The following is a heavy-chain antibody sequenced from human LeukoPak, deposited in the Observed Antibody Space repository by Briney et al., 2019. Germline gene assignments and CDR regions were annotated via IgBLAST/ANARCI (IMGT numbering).Heavy chain of an antibody. CDR3: AREEVVVVPAAPNWFDP. V-gene: IGHV1-69*13. J-gene: IGHJ5*02. CDR2: IIPIFGTA. Sequence: ASVKVSCKASGGTFSSYATSWVRQAPGQGLEWMGGIIPIFGTANYAQKFQGRVTTTADESTSTAYMELSSLRSEDAAVYYCAREEVVVVPAAPNWFDPWGQGTLVTVSS. CDR1: GGTFSSYA. D-gene: IGHD2-2*01.